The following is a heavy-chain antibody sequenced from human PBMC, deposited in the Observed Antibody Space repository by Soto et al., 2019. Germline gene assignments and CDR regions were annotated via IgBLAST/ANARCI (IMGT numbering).Heavy chain of an antibody. D-gene: IGHD2-15*01. CDR3: TRAKGINLPFRDS. CDR1: GYTFTIYD. J-gene: IGHJ4*02. V-gene: IGHV1-8*01. CDR2: MNPNSGNT. Sequence: ASVKVSCKASGYTFTIYDINWVRQATGQGLEWMGWMNPNSGNTGYAQKFQGRVTMTRDTSTSTAYMKLNSLGADDTAIYNCTRAKGINLPFRDSWGRGPLVSAS.